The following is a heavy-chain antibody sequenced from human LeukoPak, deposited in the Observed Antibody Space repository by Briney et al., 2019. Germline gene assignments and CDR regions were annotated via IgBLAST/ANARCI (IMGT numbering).Heavy chain of an antibody. Sequence: ASVKVSCKASGYTFTGYYMHWVRQAPGQGLEWMGWINPNSGGTNYAQKFQGRVTMTRDTSISTAYMELSSLRSEDTAVYYCARFMVRGVINSNYYYYYGMDVWGQGTTVTVSS. D-gene: IGHD3-10*01. CDR3: ARFMVRGVINSNYYYYYGMDV. CDR1: GYTFTGYY. CDR2: INPNSGGT. J-gene: IGHJ6*02. V-gene: IGHV1-2*02.